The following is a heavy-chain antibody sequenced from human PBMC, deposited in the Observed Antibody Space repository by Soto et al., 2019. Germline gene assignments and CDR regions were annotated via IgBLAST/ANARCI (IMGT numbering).Heavy chain of an antibody. D-gene: IGHD3-10*01. CDR1: EFTFSGRS. CDR3: ARGWFGPDV. Sequence: PGGSLRLSCAASEFTFSGRSVHWVRQAPGKGLVWVSGIDKVGTDPTYADSVKGRFTSSRDNAKNTVYLQMNSLRVEDTAVYYCARGWFGPDVWGKGTTVTVSS. CDR2: IDKVGTDP. J-gene: IGHJ6*04. V-gene: IGHV3-74*01.